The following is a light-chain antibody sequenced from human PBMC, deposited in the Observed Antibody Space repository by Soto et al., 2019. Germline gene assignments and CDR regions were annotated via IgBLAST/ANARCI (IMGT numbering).Light chain of an antibody. CDR3: SSYTSSSTRVV. V-gene: IGLV2-14*03. CDR1: SSDVGGYNY. J-gene: IGLJ2*01. CDR2: DVT. Sequence: QSALTQPASVSGSPGQSITISCTGTSSDVGGYNYVSWYQQHPGKAPKVMIYDVTNRPSGVSSRFSGSKSGNTASLTISGLQVEDEADYYCSSYTSSSTRVVFGGGTKLTGL.